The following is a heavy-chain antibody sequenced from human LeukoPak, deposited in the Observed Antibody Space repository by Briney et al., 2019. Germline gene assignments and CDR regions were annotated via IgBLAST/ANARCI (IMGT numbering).Heavy chain of an antibody. CDR2: INHSGST. V-gene: IGHV4-34*01. Sequence: PSETLSLTCAVYGGSFSGYYWSWIRQPPGKGLEWIGEINHSGSTSYNPSLKSRVTISVDTSKNQFSLKLSSVTAADTAVYYCARVYGSGSYYNGYYYYYMDVWGKGTTVTISS. CDR3: ARVYGSGSYYNGYYYYYMDV. D-gene: IGHD3-10*01. CDR1: GGSFSGYY. J-gene: IGHJ6*03.